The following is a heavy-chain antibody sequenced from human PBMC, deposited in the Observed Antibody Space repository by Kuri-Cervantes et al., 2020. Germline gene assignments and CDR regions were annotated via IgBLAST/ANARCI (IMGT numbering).Heavy chain of an antibody. J-gene: IGHJ6*02. CDR1: GFTFGDYA. V-gene: IGHV3-9*01. CDR2: ISWNSGSI. D-gene: IGHD3-9*01. Sequence: GGSLRLSCAASGFTFGDYAMHWVRQAPGKGLEWVAGISWNSGSIGYADSVKGRITISRDNSKNTPYLQMNSLRAEDTAVYYCARDLNFEIVLTGYYTPDYYGMDVWGQGTTVTVSS. CDR3: ARDLNFEIVLTGYYTPDYYGMDV.